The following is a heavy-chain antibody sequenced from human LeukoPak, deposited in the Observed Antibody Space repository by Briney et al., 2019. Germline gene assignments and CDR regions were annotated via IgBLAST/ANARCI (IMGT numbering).Heavy chain of an antibody. CDR1: GDSISGYY. CDR3: ARTRYYYNSRSYGAPYYFDY. CDR2: MYTSGST. J-gene: IGHJ4*02. Sequence: PSETLSLTCTVSGDSISGYYWSWIRQPAGKGLEWIGRMYTSGSTNYNPSLKSRVTISVDTSKNQFSLKLSSVTAADTAVYYCARTRYYYNSRSYGAPYYFDYWGQGTLVTVSS. V-gene: IGHV4-4*07. D-gene: IGHD3-10*01.